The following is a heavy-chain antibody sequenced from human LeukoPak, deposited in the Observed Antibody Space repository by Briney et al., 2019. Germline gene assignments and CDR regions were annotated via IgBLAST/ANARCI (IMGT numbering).Heavy chain of an antibody. CDR3: ARGLVPDYGGNFVVDY. D-gene: IGHD4-23*01. V-gene: IGHV4-59*12. CDR2: IYYSGST. J-gene: IGHJ4*02. Sequence: SETLSLTCTVSGGSISSYYWSWIRQPPGKGLEWIGYIYYSGSTNYNPSLKSRVTMSVDTSKNQFSLKVTSVTAADTAVYYCARGLVPDYGGNFVVDYWGQGTLVTVSS. CDR1: GGSISSYY.